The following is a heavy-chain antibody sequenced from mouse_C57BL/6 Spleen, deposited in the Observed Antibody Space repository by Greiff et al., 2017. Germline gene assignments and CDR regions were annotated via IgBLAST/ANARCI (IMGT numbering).Heavy chain of an antibody. CDR3: ARWDITTGVRNYFDY. CDR1: GYAFSSYW. J-gene: IGHJ2*01. Sequence: QVQLQQSGAELVKPGASVKISCKASGYAFSSYWMNWVKQRPGKGLEWIGQIYPGDGDTNYNGKFKGKATLTADKSSSTAYMQLSSLTSEDSAVYFCARWDITTGVRNYFDYWGQGTTLTVSS. V-gene: IGHV1-80*01. CDR2: IYPGDGDT. D-gene: IGHD1-1*01.